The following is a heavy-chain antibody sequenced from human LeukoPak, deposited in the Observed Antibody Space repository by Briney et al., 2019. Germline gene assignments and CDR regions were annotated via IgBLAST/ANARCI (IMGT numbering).Heavy chain of an antibody. CDR2: ISSSSSYI. CDR1: GFTFSSYS. V-gene: IGHV3-21*01. Sequence: GGSLRLSCAASGFTFSSYSMNWVRQAPGKGLEGVSSISSSSSYIYYADSVKGRFTISRDNAKNSLYLQMNSLRAEDTAVYYCARNSLRRDGYNDYWGQGTLVTVSS. D-gene: IGHD5-24*01. CDR3: ARNSLRRDGYNDY. J-gene: IGHJ4*02.